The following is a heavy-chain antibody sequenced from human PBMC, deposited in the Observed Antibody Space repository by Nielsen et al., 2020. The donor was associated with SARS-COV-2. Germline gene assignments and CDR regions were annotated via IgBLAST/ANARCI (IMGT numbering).Heavy chain of an antibody. V-gene: IGHV4-61*02. CDR1: GGSISSGSYY. D-gene: IGHD3-22*01. CDR3: ARERALHTMIENWFDP. CDR2: IYTSGST. J-gene: IGHJ5*02. Sequence: SETLSLTCTVSGGSISSGSYYWSWIRQPAGKGLEWIGRIYTSGSTNYNPSLKSRVTISVDTSKNQFSLKLSSVTAADTAVYYCARERALHTMIENWFDPWGQGTLVTVSS.